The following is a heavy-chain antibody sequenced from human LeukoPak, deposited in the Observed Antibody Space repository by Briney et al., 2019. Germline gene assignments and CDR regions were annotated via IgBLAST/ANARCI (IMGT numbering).Heavy chain of an antibody. CDR2: ISWNSGSI. J-gene: IGHJ4*02. V-gene: IGHV3-9*01. D-gene: IGHD3-10*01. CDR1: GFTFDDYA. Sequence: GGSLRLSCAASGFTFDDYAMHWVRQAPGKGLKWVSGISWNSGSIGYADSVKGRFTISRDNVKNSLYLQMNSLRAEDTAVYYCARVGRNYFDYWGQGTLVTVSS. CDR3: ARVGRNYFDY.